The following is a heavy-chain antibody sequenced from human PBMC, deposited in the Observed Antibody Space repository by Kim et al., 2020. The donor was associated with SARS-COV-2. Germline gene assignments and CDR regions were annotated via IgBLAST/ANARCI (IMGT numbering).Heavy chain of an antibody. CDR3: ARVKGATTQGFDY. J-gene: IGHJ4*02. CDR2: IYYSGST. D-gene: IGHD1-26*01. V-gene: IGHV4-59*01. Sequence: SETLSLTCTVSGGSISSYYWSWIRQPPGKGLEWIGYIYYSGSTNYNPSLKSRVTISVDTSKNQFSLKLSSVTAADTAVYYCARVKGATTQGFDYWGQGTLVTVSS. CDR1: GGSISSYY.